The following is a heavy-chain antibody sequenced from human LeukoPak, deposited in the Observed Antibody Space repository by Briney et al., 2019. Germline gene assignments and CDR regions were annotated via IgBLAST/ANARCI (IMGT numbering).Heavy chain of an antibody. Sequence: SETLSLTCAVYGGSFSGYYWSWIRQPPGKGLEWIGEISHSGSTNYNPSLKSRVTISVDTSKNQFSLKLSSVTAADTAVYYCARPGYYDAFDIWGQGTMVTVSS. J-gene: IGHJ3*02. V-gene: IGHV4-34*01. D-gene: IGHD3-22*01. CDR1: GGSFSGYY. CDR2: ISHSGST. CDR3: ARPGYYDAFDI.